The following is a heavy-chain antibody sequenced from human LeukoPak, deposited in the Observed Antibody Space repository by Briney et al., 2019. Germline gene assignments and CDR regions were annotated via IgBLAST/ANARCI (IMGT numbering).Heavy chain of an antibody. CDR2: IHPSSDGT. D-gene: IGHD3-3*01. V-gene: IGHV1-2*02. CDR1: GYTFTNYH. J-gene: IGHJ4*02. CDR3: PRGGGTVFGVIND. Sequence: ASVKVSCKASGYTFTNYHIHWVRQAPGQGLEWMGWIHPSSDGTIYAQKFQGRVTMTRDTSINTAYMGMSRLRSDDTAVYYWPRGGGTVFGVINDWGQGTLVTVSS.